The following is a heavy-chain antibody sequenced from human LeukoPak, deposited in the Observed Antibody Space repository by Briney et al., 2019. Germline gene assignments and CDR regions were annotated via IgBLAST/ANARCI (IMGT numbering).Heavy chain of an antibody. CDR1: GFTFSKYG. Sequence: HAGGSLRLSCAASGFTFSKYGMHWVRQAPGKGLEWVALIWYDGSNKYFAVSFQCRFIISTDTSTNTLFLQINSLRAEDTAVYYCARESPRYDFWSGHGGIYYFDYWGQGTLVTVSS. CDR2: IWYDGSNK. V-gene: IGHV3-33*02. J-gene: IGHJ4*02. D-gene: IGHD3-3*01. CDR3: ARESPRYDFWSGHGGIYYFDY.